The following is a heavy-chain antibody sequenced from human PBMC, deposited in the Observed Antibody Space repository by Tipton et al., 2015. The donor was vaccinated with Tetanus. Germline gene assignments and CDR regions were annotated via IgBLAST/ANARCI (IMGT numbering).Heavy chain of an antibody. CDR3: AREADCSGGSCFSGDFDN. V-gene: IGHV3-30-3*01. CDR2: ISSDGGNE. CDR1: GFSFSDYS. Sequence: SLRLSCAASGFSFSDYSLHWVRQAPGKGLQWVAVISSDGGNEYYANSVKGRFTISRDNSENTLYLEMNSLRAEDTALYYCAREADCSGGSCFSGDFDNWGQGTQVTVSS. D-gene: IGHD2-15*01. J-gene: IGHJ4*02.